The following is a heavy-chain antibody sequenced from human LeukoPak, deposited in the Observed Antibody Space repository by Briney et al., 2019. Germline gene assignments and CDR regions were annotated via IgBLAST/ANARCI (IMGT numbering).Heavy chain of an antibody. Sequence: GGSLRLSCAASGFTFSSYEMNWVRQAPGKGLEWVSYVSSSGSTIYYADSVKGRFTISRDNSKNTLYLQMNSLRAEDTAVYYCAKVRGIAAAGTGENLDYWGQGTLVTVSS. V-gene: IGHV3-48*03. D-gene: IGHD6-13*01. CDR3: AKVRGIAAAGTGENLDY. J-gene: IGHJ4*02. CDR1: GFTFSSYE. CDR2: VSSSGSTI.